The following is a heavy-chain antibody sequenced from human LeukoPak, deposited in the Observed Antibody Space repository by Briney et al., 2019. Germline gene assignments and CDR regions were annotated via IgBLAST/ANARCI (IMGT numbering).Heavy chain of an antibody. Sequence: GESLRISCKGSGYSFTSYWISGVRQMPGKGLEWMGRIDPSDSYTNYSPSFQGHVTISADKSISTAYLQWSSLKASDTAMYYCARHEGGTEVVVAATPFYAFDISGQGTMVTVSS. D-gene: IGHD2-15*01. J-gene: IGHJ3*02. CDR2: IDPSDSYT. CDR1: GYSFTSYW. CDR3: ARHEGGTEVVVAATPFYAFDI. V-gene: IGHV5-10-1*01.